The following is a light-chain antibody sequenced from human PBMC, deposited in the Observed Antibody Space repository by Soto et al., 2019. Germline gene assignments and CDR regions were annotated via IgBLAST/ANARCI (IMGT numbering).Light chain of an antibody. J-gene: IGKJ1*01. V-gene: IGKV1-5*01. Sequence: IHMILSPPPLSASVGDRGTITCRASQSISGWLAWYQQKPGKAPKLLIYDASNLEGGVPSRFSGTGSGTEFTLTISSLQPEDFAVYYCQQYGSSPPWTFGQGTKVDIK. CDR1: QSISGW. CDR3: QQYGSSPPWT. CDR2: DAS.